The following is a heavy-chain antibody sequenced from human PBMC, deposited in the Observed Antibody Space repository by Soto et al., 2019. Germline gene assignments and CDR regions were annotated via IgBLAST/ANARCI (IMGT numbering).Heavy chain of an antibody. CDR3: ANRAVN. CDR1: GFTFCDYY. V-gene: IGHV3-7*01. J-gene: IGHJ4*02. CDR2: IKPDGSER. Sequence: GGSLRLSCAASGFTFCDYYMMWVRQAPGKGLEWVGNIKPDGSERHYVDSVKGRFTISRDNAKNSLYLQMDSLRVEDTAVYYCANRAVNWGRGTMVTVSS.